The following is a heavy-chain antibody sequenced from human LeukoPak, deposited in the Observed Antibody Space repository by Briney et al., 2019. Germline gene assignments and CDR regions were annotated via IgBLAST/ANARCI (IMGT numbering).Heavy chain of an antibody. D-gene: IGHD3-10*01. J-gene: IGHJ4*02. CDR3: ARYYIEGRCFDY. Sequence: GSVKVSCKASGYTFTGYYIHWVRQAPGQGLEWMGWINPNSGGTNYAQKFQGRVTMTRDTPIRTAYMELSRLRSDDTAMYYCARYYIEGRCFDYWGQGTLVTVSS. CDR1: GYTFTGYY. CDR2: INPNSGGT. V-gene: IGHV1-2*02.